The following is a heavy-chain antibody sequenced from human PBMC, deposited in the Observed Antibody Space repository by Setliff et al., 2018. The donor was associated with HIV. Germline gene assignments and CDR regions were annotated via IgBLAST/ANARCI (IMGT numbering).Heavy chain of an antibody. CDR2: FVPMLGSK. D-gene: IGHD2-21*02. V-gene: IGHV1-69*05. J-gene: IGHJ1*01. CDR3: AHTSLLVTGHFQH. Sequence: SVKVSCKVSGGTFDNYVISWIRQTPGQGLEWMGGFVPMLGSKDYAQKFQGRVTISTDGSFTTAYMELSSLRSEDTAMYYCAHTSLLVTGHFQHWGQGTLVTV. CDR1: GGTFDNYV.